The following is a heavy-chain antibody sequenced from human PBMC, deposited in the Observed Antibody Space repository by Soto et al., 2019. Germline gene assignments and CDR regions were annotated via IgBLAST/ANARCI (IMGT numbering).Heavy chain of an antibody. CDR1: GGTFSSYA. D-gene: IGHD2-21*02. CDR2: IIPIFGTA. V-gene: IGHV1-69*12. Sequence: QVQLVQSGAEVKKPGSSVKVSCKASGGTFSSYAISWVRQAPGQGLEWMGGIIPIFGTANYAQKFQGRVTIPADESTSTAYMELSSLRSEDTAVYYCARERHNCGGDCYGEYWGQGTLVTVSS. CDR3: ARERHNCGGDCYGEY. J-gene: IGHJ4*02.